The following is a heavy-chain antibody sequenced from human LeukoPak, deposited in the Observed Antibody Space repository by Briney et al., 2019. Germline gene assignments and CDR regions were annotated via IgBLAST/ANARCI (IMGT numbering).Heavy chain of an antibody. J-gene: IGHJ4*02. V-gene: IGHV2-70*11. CDR3: ARIYYDSRVIGDY. CDR1: GFSLSTSGMC. Sequence: SGPTLVNPTQTLTLTCTFSGFSLSTSGMCVSWIRQPPVKALEWLARIPWPDDKYYCTSLKTRLTISKDTSKNQVVLTMPNMDPVDTATYYCARIYYDSRVIGDYWGQGTLVTVSS. CDR2: IPWPDDK. D-gene: IGHD3-22*01.